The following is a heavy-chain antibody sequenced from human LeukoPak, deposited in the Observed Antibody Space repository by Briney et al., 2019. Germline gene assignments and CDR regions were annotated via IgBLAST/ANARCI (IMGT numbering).Heavy chain of an antibody. V-gene: IGHV4-59*12. CDR3: ARTSFCGGDCLYYFDY. Sequence: PSETLSLTCTVSGGSISGYYWSWIRQPPGKGLEWIGYIYHSGNTNYNPSLRSRVTISVDTSRNQFSLKLSSVTAADTAVYYCARTSFCGGDCLYYFDYWGQGTLVTVSS. D-gene: IGHD2-21*02. CDR1: GGSISGYY. CDR2: IYHSGNT. J-gene: IGHJ4*02.